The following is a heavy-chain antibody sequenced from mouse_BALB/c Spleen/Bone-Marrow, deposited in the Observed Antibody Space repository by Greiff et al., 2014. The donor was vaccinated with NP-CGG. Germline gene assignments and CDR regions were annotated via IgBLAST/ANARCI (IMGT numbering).Heavy chain of an antibody. CDR2: IDPANGDT. V-gene: IGHV14-3*02. D-gene: IGHD1-1*01. CDR3: TRPSFYYVSSYWYFDV. CDR1: GFNIKDTY. J-gene: IGHJ1*01. Sequence: VQLQQPGSELVKPGASVKLSCAASGFNIKDTYMHWVKQRPERGLEWIGRIDPANGDTKYDPKFQGKATITADTSSNTAYLQLISLTSEDTAFYYCTRPSFYYVSSYWYFDVWGAGTTVTVSS.